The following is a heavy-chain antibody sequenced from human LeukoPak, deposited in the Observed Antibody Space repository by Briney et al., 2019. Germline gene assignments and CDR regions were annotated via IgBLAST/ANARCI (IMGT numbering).Heavy chain of an antibody. V-gene: IGHV3-23*01. J-gene: IGHJ4*02. Sequence: GGSLRLSCAASGFTFSSYAMSWVRQAPGKGLEWVSAISGSGGSTYYADSVKGRFTISRDNSKNTLYLQMNSLRAEDTAVYYCAKMGGLYYYDSSGLQYWGQGTLVTVSS. CDR2: ISGSGGST. CDR3: AKMGGLYYYDSSGLQY. CDR1: GFTFSSYA. D-gene: IGHD3-22*01.